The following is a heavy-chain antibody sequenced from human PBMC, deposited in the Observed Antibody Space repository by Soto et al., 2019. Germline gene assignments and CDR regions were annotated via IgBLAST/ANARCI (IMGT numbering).Heavy chain of an antibody. CDR1: GFTFSSYG. D-gene: IGHD1-20*01. Sequence: QVQLVESGGGVVQPGRSLRLSCAASGFTFSSYGMHWVRQAPGKGLEWVAVISYDGSNKYYADSVKGRFTISRDNSKHTLYLQMISLRAEDTAVYYCAKDVYANAGYWGQGTLVTVSS. CDR2: ISYDGSNK. CDR3: AKDVYANAGY. J-gene: IGHJ4*02. V-gene: IGHV3-30*18.